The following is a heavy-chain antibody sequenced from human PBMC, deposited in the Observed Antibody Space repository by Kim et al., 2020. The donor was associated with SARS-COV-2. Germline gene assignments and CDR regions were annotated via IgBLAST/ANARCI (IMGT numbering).Heavy chain of an antibody. V-gene: IGHV1-3*01. CDR1: GYTFSTYA. D-gene: IGHD1-1*01. J-gene: IGHJ6*02. CDR3: ARGWIPRYYYGMDV. CDR2: INVGNGNT. Sequence: ASVKVSCKASGYTFSTYAMHWVRQAPGQRLEWMGWINVGNGNTKYSQKFQGRVTITRDTSASTAYMELSSLRSEDTAVYYCARGWIPRYYYGMDVWGQGTTVTVSS.